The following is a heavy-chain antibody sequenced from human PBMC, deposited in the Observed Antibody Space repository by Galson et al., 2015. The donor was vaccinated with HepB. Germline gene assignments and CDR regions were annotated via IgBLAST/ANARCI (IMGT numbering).Heavy chain of an antibody. CDR2: IDWDDDK. D-gene: IGHD3-16*02. J-gene: IGHJ6*02. CDR1: GFSLTNSGMC. CDR3: ARIRPVSYRMDV. V-gene: IGHV2-70*11. Sequence: PALVKPTQTLTLTCTFSGFSLTNSGMCVSWIRQPPGKALEWLARIDWDDDKYYRTSLKTRLTISKDTPKKQVVLTLTNMDPIDTATYYCARIRPVSYRMDVWGQGTTVTVSS.